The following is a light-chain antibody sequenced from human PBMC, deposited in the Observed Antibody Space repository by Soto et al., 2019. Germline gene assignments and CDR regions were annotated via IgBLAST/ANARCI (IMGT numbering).Light chain of an antibody. Sequence: ETVLTQSPGTLSSSPGARGILSCRASQTISSTFLAWYQHNPCQPPRLLIYDASNRATGIPAMFSGSGSRTDFTLTISSLEPEDFAVYYCQQRSSWPPTFGPGTKVDI. V-gene: IGKV3-11*01. CDR2: DAS. CDR1: QTISSTF. CDR3: QQRSSWPPT. J-gene: IGKJ3*01.